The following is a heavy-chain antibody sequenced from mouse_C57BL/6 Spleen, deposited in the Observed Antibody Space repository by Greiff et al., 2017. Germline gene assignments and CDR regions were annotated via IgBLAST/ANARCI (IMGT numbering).Heavy chain of an antibody. V-gene: IGHV1-7*01. Sequence: QVQLQQSGAELAKPGASVKLSCKASGYTFTSYWMHWVKQRPGQGLEWIGYINPSSGYTKYNQKFKDKATLTADKSSSTAYMQLSSLTYEDSEVYDCASLLSTTVVADDWGKGTTLTVSS. CDR1: GYTFTSYW. CDR2: INPSSGYT. J-gene: IGHJ1*03. CDR3: ASLLSTTVVADD. D-gene: IGHD1-1*01.